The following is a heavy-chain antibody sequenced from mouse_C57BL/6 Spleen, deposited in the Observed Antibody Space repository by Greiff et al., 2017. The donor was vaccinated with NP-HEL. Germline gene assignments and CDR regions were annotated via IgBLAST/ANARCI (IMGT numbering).Heavy chain of an antibody. D-gene: IGHD2-4*01. CDR2: ISYDGSN. Sequence: EVQLQESGPGLVKPSQSLSLTCSVTGYSITSGYYWNWIRQFPGNKLEWMGYISYDGSNNYNPSLKNRISITRDTSKNQFFLKLNSVTTEDTATYYCARDPFYDYDGVMDYWGQGTSVTVSS. CDR3: ARDPFYDYDGVMDY. V-gene: IGHV3-6*01. J-gene: IGHJ4*01. CDR1: GYSITSGYY.